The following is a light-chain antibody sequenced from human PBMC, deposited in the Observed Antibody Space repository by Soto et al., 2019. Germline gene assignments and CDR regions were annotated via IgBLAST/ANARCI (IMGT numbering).Light chain of an antibody. V-gene: IGLV2-23*01. Sequence: QSVLTQPPSVSAAPGQKVTISCSGSSSNIGGNSVSWYQQLPGTAPKLIIYEGTKRPSGVSDRFSGSKSGYTASLTISGLQAEDAADYYCFSYAGNSVYVFGTGTKVTVL. CDR3: FSYAGNSVYV. CDR2: EGT. CDR1: SSNIGGNS. J-gene: IGLJ1*01.